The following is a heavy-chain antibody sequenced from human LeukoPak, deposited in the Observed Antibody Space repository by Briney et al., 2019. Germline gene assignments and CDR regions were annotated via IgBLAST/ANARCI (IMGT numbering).Heavy chain of an antibody. CDR3: ARHRGGYSSSWYELDY. J-gene: IGHJ4*02. D-gene: IGHD6-13*01. Sequence: GESLKISCKGSGYSFTSYWIGWVRQMPGKGLEWMGIIYPGDSDTRYSLSFQGQVTISADKSISTAYLQWSSLKASDTAMYYCARHRGGYSSSWYELDYWGQGTLVTVSS. V-gene: IGHV5-51*01. CDR1: GYSFTSYW. CDR2: IYPGDSDT.